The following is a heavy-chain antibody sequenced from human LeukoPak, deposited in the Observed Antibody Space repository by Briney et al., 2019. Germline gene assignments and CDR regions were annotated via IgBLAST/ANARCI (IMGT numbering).Heavy chain of an antibody. CDR3: ARTPPPTAYCGGDCYSGFDY. J-gene: IGHJ4*02. CDR1: GFTFSSYA. Sequence: PGRSLRLSCAASGFTFSSYAMHWVRQAPGKGLEWVAVISYDGSNKYYADSVKGRFTISRDNSKNTLYLQMNSLRAEDTAVYYCARTPPPTAYCGGDCYSGFDYWGQGTLVTVSS. D-gene: IGHD2-21*02. CDR2: ISYDGSNK. V-gene: IGHV3-30-3*01.